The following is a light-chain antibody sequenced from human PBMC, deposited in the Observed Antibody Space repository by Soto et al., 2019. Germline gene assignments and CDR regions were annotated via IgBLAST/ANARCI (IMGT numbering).Light chain of an antibody. V-gene: IGKV1-5*03. Sequence: DIQMTQSPSTLSASVGDRVTITCRASQSISSWLAWYQQKPGKAPKLLIYRASSLESGVPSRFSGSGSGTEFTLTIRSPQPDDFATYYCQQYNSYPWTFGQGTKVEIK. CDR2: RAS. J-gene: IGKJ1*01. CDR3: QQYNSYPWT. CDR1: QSISSW.